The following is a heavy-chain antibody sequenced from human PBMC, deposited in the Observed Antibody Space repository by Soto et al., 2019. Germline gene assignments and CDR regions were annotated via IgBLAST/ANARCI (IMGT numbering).Heavy chain of an antibody. Sequence: SETLYLTCTVSGGSISSYYWSWIRQPPGKGQEWIGYIYYSGSTNYNPSLKSRVTISVDTSKNQFSLKLSSVTAADTAVYYCAREGLTGTIGLYYYYGMDVWGQGTTVTVSS. D-gene: IGHD1-7*01. V-gene: IGHV4-59*01. J-gene: IGHJ6*02. CDR3: AREGLTGTIGLYYYYGMDV. CDR1: GGSISSYY. CDR2: IYYSGST.